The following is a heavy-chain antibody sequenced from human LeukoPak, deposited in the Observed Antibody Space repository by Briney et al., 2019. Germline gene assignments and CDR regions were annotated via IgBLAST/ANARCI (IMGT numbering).Heavy chain of an antibody. Sequence: PGGSLRLSCAASGFTFSRYAMNWVRQAPGKGLEWVSSLSGNGGITYYADSVKGRFTISRDNSKNTLYLQMNSLRAEDTAVYYCAKDLRAGPAAHHDAFDIWGQGTMVTVSS. V-gene: IGHV3-23*01. CDR3: AKDLRAGPAAHHDAFDI. CDR1: GFTFSRYA. J-gene: IGHJ3*02. CDR2: LSGNGGIT. D-gene: IGHD2-2*01.